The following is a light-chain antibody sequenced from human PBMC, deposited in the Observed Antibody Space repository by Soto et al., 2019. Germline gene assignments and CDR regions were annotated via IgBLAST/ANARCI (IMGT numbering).Light chain of an antibody. Sequence: EIVMTQSPDCLSVSPGERATLSCRASQSISINLAWYQQKPGQPHRLLIYGVSTRATGVPARFSGSVSEADFSLTISSLQIEDFALYYCQQSKNWPPLTPGGGTKVDIK. CDR2: GVS. CDR3: QQSKNWPPLT. CDR1: QSISIN. V-gene: IGKV3-15*01. J-gene: IGKJ4*01.